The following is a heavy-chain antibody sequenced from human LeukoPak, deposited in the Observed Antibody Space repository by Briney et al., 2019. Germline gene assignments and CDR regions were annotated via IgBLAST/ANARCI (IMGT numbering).Heavy chain of an antibody. D-gene: IGHD3-22*01. Sequence: GGSLRLSCAASGFTFSSYEMNWVRQAPGKGLEWVTDISSSGSTIYYAGSVKGRFTISRDNAKNSLYLQMNSLRAEDTAVYYCAREVLSTGFPIGTYYYDSSGYRRHFDYWGQGTLVTVSS. V-gene: IGHV3-48*03. CDR1: GFTFSSYE. CDR2: ISSSGSTI. CDR3: AREVLSTGFPIGTYYYDSSGYRRHFDY. J-gene: IGHJ4*02.